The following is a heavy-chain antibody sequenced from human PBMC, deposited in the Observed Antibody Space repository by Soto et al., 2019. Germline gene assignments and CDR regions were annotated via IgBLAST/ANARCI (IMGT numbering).Heavy chain of an antibody. J-gene: IGHJ5*02. CDR2: IYYSGST. CDR1: GGSISSSSYY. Sequence: SETLSLTCTVSGGSISSSSYYWGWIRQPPGKGLEWIGSIYYSGSTYYNPSLKSRVTISVDTSKNQFSLKLSSVTAADTAVYYCARHVRYQFRSEGDNWFDPWGQGTLVTVSS. D-gene: IGHD2-2*01. V-gene: IGHV4-39*01. CDR3: ARHVRYQFRSEGDNWFDP.